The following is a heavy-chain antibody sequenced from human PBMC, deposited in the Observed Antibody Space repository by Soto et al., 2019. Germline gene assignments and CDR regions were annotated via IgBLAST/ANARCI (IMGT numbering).Heavy chain of an antibody. D-gene: IGHD6-25*01. CDR1: GYTLTELS. CDR3: APFSALGPVGWFDP. CDR2: FDPGDGET. J-gene: IGHJ5*02. Sequence: ASVKVSCKVSGYTLTELSMHWVRQAPGKGLEWMGGFDPGDGETIYAQKFQGRVTMTEDTSTDTAYMELSSLRSEDTAVYYCAPFSALGPVGWFDPWGQGTLVTVSS. V-gene: IGHV1-24*01.